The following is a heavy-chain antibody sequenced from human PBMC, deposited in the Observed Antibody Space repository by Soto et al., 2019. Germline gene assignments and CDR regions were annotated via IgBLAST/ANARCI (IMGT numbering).Heavy chain of an antibody. CDR1: GYSFSSYG. D-gene: IGHD3-22*01. V-gene: IGHV1-18*01. Sequence: QVQLVQSGAELRKPGASVKVSCKASGYSFSSYGINWVRQAPGQGLEWMGWINTYNGNRNYAQKFEDIVTMSAATSTNTVYMELRSVKSDDTAIYYCARDRLRGYDSSGFYSWGQGTLVTVSS. CDR3: ARDRLRGYDSSGFYS. CDR2: INTYNGNR. J-gene: IGHJ4*02.